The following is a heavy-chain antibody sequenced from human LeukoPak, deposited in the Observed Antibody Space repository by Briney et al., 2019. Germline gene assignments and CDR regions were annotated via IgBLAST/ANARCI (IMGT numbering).Heavy chain of an antibody. V-gene: IGHV3-33*01. CDR3: ARDRTSSSPTPLYYYYGMDV. Sequence: GGSLRLSCAASGFTFSSYGMHWVRRAPGKGLEWVAVIWYDGSNKYYADSVKGRFTISRDNSKNTLYLQMNSLRAEDTAVYYCARDRTSSSPTPLYYYYGMDVWGQGTTVAVSS. D-gene: IGHD6-6*01. CDR2: IWYDGSNK. CDR1: GFTFSSYG. J-gene: IGHJ6*02.